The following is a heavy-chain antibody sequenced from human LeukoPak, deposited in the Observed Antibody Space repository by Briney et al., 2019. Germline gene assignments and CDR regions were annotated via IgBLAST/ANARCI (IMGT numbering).Heavy chain of an antibody. Sequence: PGGSLRLSCAASGFTFNSYAMTWVRQAPGKGLDWVSAITASGVKTYYADSVKGRFTISRDNSKNTLYLQMNSLRAEDAAVYYCAKNQGSRAYYYGMDVWGQGTTVTVSS. V-gene: IGHV3-23*01. CDR3: AKNQGSRAYYYGMDV. CDR2: ITASGVKT. J-gene: IGHJ6*02. D-gene: IGHD2-2*01. CDR1: GFTFNSYA.